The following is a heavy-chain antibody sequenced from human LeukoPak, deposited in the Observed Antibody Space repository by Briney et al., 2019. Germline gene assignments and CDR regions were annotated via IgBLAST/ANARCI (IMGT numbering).Heavy chain of an antibody. CDR1: GFTFSTYW. Sequence: GGSLRLSCAASGFTFSTYWMSWVRQAPGKGLEWVANIKQDGSDYNYVDSVKGRFTISRDNAKKSLYLQMNNLRAEDTAVYYCARDLPDTLTSNSDDAFDIWGQGTMVTVS. CDR3: ARDLPDTLTSNSDDAFDI. J-gene: IGHJ3*02. CDR2: IKQDGSDY. V-gene: IGHV3-7*03. D-gene: IGHD3-9*01.